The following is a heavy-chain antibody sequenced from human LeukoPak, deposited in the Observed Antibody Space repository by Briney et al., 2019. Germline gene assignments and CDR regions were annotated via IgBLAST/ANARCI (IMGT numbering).Heavy chain of an antibody. J-gene: IGHJ3*02. V-gene: IGHV4-39*01. Sequence: SETLSLTCIVSGGSIGGSDYYWAWVRQPPGKGLEWIGSIYYSGSTYYNPSLKSRVTISVDTSKNQFSLKLSSVTAADTAVYYCARHPSHIVVVPAATSAAFDIWGQGTMVTVSS. CDR3: ARHPSHIVVVPAATSAAFDI. CDR1: GGSIGGSDYY. CDR2: IYYSGST. D-gene: IGHD2-2*01.